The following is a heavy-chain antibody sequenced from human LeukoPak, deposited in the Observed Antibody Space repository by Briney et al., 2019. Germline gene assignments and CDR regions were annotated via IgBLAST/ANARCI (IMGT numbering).Heavy chain of an antibody. D-gene: IGHD6-6*01. CDR2: IRYDGSNK. Sequence: QPGGSLRLSCAASGFTFSSYGMHWVRQAPGKGLEWVAFIRYDGSNKYYADSVKGRFTISRDNSKNTLYLQMNSLRAEDTAVYYCANAPETPYSSSSGFDYWGQGTLVTVSS. CDR1: GFTFSSYG. J-gene: IGHJ4*02. V-gene: IGHV3-30*02. CDR3: ANAPETPYSSSSGFDY.